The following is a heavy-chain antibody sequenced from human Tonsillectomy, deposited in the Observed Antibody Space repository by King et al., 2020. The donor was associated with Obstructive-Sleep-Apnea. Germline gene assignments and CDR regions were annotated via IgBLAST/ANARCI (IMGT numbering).Heavy chain of an antibody. D-gene: IGHD3-10*01. CDR3: VKDPLRSEVRGVIKVRYFDY. J-gene: IGHJ4*02. V-gene: IGHV3-30*18. Sequence: VQLVESGGGVVQPGRSLRLSCAASGFTFSSYGMHWVRQAPGKGLEWVAVISYDGSNKYYADSVKGRFTISRDNSKNTLYLQMNSLRAEDTAVYYCVKDPLRSEVRGVIKVRYFDYWGQGTLVTVSS. CDR2: ISYDGSNK. CDR1: GFTFSSYG.